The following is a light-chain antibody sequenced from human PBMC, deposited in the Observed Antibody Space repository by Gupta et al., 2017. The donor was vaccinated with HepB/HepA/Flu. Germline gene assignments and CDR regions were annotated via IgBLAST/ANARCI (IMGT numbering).Light chain of an antibody. V-gene: IGKV1-39*01. Sequence: DIQMTQSPSFLSASLGDRVIITCRASQSIRTHLNWYQQKPGKPPRLLIHSSSTLQSGVPSRFSGSGSGTEFNLTISSLKAEDVATDYYQQSYTSQRSSFGQGTKLDIK. J-gene: IGKJ2*04. CDR3: QQSYTSQRSS. CDR1: QSIRTH. CDR2: SSS.